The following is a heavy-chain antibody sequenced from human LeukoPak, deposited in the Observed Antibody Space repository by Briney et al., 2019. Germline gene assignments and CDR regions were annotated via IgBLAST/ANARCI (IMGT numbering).Heavy chain of an antibody. CDR3: ARAGAYHFDN. Sequence: GGSLRLSCAASGFTFSDYWMHWVRQAPGKGLVWVSIINTDTRGTYYADSVRGRFTISRDNAKNTLYLQMNSLRAEDTAVYYCARAGAYHFDNWGQGTLVTVSS. CDR1: GFTFSDYW. J-gene: IGHJ4*02. V-gene: IGHV3-74*01. D-gene: IGHD3-16*01. CDR2: INTDTRGT.